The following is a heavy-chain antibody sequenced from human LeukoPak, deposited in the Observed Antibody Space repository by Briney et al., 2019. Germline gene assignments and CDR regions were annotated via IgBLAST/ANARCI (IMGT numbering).Heavy chain of an antibody. J-gene: IGHJ5*02. V-gene: IGHV1-18*01. CDR3: ARSWIQLWFSNWFDP. CDR2: ISAYNGNT. Sequence: ASVKVSCKASGYTFTSYGISWVRQAPGQGLERMGWISAYNGNTNYAQKLQGRVTTTTDTSTSTAYMELRSLRSDDTAVYYCARSWIQLWFSNWFDPWGQGTLVTVSS. D-gene: IGHD5-18*01. CDR1: GYTFTSYG.